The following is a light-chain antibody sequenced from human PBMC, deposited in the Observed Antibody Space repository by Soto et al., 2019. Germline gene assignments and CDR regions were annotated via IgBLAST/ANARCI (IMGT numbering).Light chain of an antibody. CDR1: SSDSDVNDYKF. CDR3: CSYAGTYSYV. CDR2: DVS. V-gene: IGLV2-11*01. J-gene: IGLJ1*01. Sequence: QSALTQPRSVSGSPGQSVTISCTGTSSDSDVNDYKFFSWYQQHPGKAPKLIIFDVSERPSGVPDRFSASKSGNTASLSISGLQAEDEADYYCCSYAGTYSYVFGSGTKATVL.